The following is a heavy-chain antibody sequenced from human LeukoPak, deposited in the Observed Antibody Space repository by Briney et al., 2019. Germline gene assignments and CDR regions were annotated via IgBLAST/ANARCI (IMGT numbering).Heavy chain of an antibody. D-gene: IGHD4/OR15-4a*01. CDR2: IYTSGST. Sequence: SETLSLTCTVSGGSISGYYWSWIRQPAGKGLEWIGRIYTSGSTNYNPSLKSRVTLSVDTSENQFSLKLNSVTAADTAVYHRARAVGGADASDIWGQGTMVTVSS. V-gene: IGHV4-4*07. CDR1: GGSISGYY. CDR3: ARAVGGADASDI. J-gene: IGHJ3*02.